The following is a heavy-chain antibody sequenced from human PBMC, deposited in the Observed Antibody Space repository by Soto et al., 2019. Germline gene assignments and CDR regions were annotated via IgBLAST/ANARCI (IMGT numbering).Heavy chain of an antibody. D-gene: IGHD3-9*01. CDR1: GFTFCNYW. V-gene: IGHV3-7*01. Sequence: GGSLRLSCAASGFTFCNYWMTWVRQAPGKGLEWVANIKQDGSENYYVDSVKGRFTISRDNAKNSLYLHMNSLKADDTAVYYCARDVILRSFDWFPPVATIQDYWGQGTLVTVSS. CDR3: ARDVILRSFDWFPPVATIQDY. CDR2: IKQDGSEN. J-gene: IGHJ4*02.